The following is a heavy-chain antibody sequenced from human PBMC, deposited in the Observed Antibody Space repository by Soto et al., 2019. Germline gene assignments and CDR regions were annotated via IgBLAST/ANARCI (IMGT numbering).Heavy chain of an antibody. CDR1: GYAFTTYG. Sequence: QVHLVQSGAEVKKPGASVKVSCKGSGYAFTTYGITWVRQAPGQGLEWMGWISAHSGNTNYAQKLQGRVTVTRDTSTSTAYMELRSLRSDDTAVYDCAGGRDGDYWGQGALVTVSS. J-gene: IGHJ4*02. D-gene: IGHD6-6*01. CDR2: ISAHSGNT. CDR3: AGGRDGDY. V-gene: IGHV1-18*01.